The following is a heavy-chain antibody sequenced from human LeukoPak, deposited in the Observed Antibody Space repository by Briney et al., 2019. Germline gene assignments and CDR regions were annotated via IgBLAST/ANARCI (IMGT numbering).Heavy chain of an antibody. V-gene: IGHV1-69*13. CDR3: AKLRDTAMAYYFDY. CDR1: GGTFSSYA. J-gene: IGHJ4*02. Sequence: ASVKVSCKASGGTFSSYAISWVRQAPGQGLEWMGGIIPIFGTANYAQKFQGRVTITADESTSTAYMELSSLRSEDTAVYYCAKLRDTAMAYYFDYWGQGTLVTVSS. D-gene: IGHD5-18*01. CDR2: IIPIFGTA.